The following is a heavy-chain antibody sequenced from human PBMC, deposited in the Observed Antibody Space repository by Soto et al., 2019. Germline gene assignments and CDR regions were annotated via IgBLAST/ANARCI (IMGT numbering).Heavy chain of an antibody. V-gene: IGHV3-30*18. CDR3: AKGGQLVRDFDY. CDR2: ISYDGSNK. CDR1: RFTFSSYG. J-gene: IGHJ4*02. D-gene: IGHD6-6*01. Sequence: QVQLVESGGGVVQSGRSLRLSCAASRFTFSSYGMHWVRQAPGKGLEWVAVISYDGSNKYYADSVKGRFTISRDNSKNTLYLQMNSLRAEDTAVYYCAKGGQLVRDFDYLGLGTLVTVSS.